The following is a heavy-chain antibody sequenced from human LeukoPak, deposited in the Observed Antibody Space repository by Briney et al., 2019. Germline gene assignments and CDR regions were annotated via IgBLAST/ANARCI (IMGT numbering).Heavy chain of an antibody. Sequence: PGGSLRLSCAASGFTFSSYSMNWVRQAPGKGLEWVSYISSSSSTIYYADSVKGRFTISRDNAKNSLYLQMNSLRAEDTAVYYCARDLRYCSGGSCSIFDYWGQGTLVTVSS. D-gene: IGHD2-15*01. CDR2: ISSSSSTI. CDR1: GFTFSSYS. CDR3: ARDLRYCSGGSCSIFDY. V-gene: IGHV3-48*01. J-gene: IGHJ4*02.